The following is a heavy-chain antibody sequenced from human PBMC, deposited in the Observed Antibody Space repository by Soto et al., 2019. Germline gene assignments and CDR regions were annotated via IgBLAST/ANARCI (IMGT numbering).Heavy chain of an antibody. Sequence: SERLPLTCHVSGGSFNSSSYYWGWILQPPGKGLEWIGSLYYSGTTYYNPSLKSRVTISVDRTKNQFSLNLTSVTAADMAVYYCVRHSGYSSNWGEFDPWGQGTLVTVSS. D-gene: IGHD5-18*01. CDR2: LYYSGTT. V-gene: IGHV4-39*01. J-gene: IGHJ5*02. CDR1: GGSFNSSSYY. CDR3: VRHSGYSSNWGEFDP.